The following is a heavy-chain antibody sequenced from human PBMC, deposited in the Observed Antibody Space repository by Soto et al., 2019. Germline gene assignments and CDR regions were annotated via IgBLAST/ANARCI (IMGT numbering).Heavy chain of an antibody. CDR1: GFSISSGYY. V-gene: IGHV4-38-2*01. J-gene: IGHJ5*02. D-gene: IGHD2-8*01. CDR3: ARALGNGVKIHWFDP. CDR2: IYHSGNA. Sequence: SETLSLTCAVSGFSISSGYYWGWIRQPPGKGLEWIGSIYHSGNANYNPSLKSRVTISVDTSRNQFSLKLTSVTAADTAVYYCARALGNGVKIHWFDPWGQGTLVTVS.